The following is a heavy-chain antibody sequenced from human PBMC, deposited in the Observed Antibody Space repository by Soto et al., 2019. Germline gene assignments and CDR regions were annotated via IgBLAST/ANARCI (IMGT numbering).Heavy chain of an antibody. CDR1: GFTFSSCA. CDR2: IDGSGSGT. J-gene: IGHJ4*02. CDR3: TKGGPERRANFDY. D-gene: IGHD1-1*01. Sequence: EVQVLESGGGLVQPGGSLRLSCAVSGFTFSSCAMSWVRLAPGKGLEWVAGIDGSGSGTYYADSVKGRFTISRDNSKNTLELPMNRLGVDVTAIYYCTKGGPERRANFDYWGQGSLVTVYS. V-gene: IGHV3-23*01.